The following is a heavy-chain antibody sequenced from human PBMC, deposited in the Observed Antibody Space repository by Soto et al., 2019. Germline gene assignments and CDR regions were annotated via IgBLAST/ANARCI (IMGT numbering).Heavy chain of an antibody. CDR2: ISAYNGNT. CDR3: ARDGQDIVLVPAAMSPWFDP. V-gene: IGHV1-18*01. J-gene: IGHJ5*02. CDR1: GYTFTSYG. Sequence: ASVKVSCKASGYTFTSYGISWVRQAPGQGLEWMGWISAYNGNTNYAQKLQGRVNMTTDTSTSTAYMELRSLRSDDTAVYYCARDGQDIVLVPAAMSPWFDPWGQGTLVTVSS. D-gene: IGHD2-2*01.